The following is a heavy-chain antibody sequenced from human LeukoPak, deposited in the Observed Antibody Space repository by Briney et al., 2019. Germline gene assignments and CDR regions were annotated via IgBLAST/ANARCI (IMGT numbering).Heavy chain of an antibody. J-gene: IGHJ6*03. Sequence: GGSLRLSCAASGFTVSSNYMSWVRQAPGKGLEWVSVIYSGGSTYYADSVKGRFTISRDNSKNTLYLQMNSLRAEDTAVYYCARLTIFGVVIEYYMDVWGKGTTVTVSS. V-gene: IGHV3-53*01. CDR1: GFTVSSNY. D-gene: IGHD3-3*01. CDR2: IYSGGST. CDR3: ARLTIFGVVIEYYMDV.